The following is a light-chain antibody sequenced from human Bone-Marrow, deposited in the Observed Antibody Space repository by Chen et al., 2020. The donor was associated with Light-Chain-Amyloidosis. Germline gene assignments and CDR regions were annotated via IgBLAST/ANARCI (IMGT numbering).Light chain of an antibody. CDR1: TSDVGTYNL. J-gene: IGLJ2*01. Sequence: QSALTPPASVSVSPGQSITFSCTGTTSDVGTYNLFAWYQQHPGKAPKLIIFVDTQRPSGVSTRFSASKSVNTASLRIFRLQAEDEADYYCCSYAGSNTYVFGGGTKLTVL. CDR2: VDT. V-gene: IGLV2-23*01. CDR3: CSYAGSNTYV.